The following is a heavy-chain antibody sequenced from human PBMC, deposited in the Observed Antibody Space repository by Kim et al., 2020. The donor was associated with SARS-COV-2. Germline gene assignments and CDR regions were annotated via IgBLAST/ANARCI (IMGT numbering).Heavy chain of an antibody. V-gene: IGHV3-74*01. D-gene: IGHD1-1*01. CDR1: GFTFSSYW. CDR2: INGDGRST. CDR3: ARGGTVNLDY. Sequence: GGSLRLSCAASGFTFSSYWMHWVRQAPGKGLEWVSRINGDGRSTSYADSVRGRFTISRDNAKNTLYLQMNSLRAEDTAVYFCARGGTVNLDYWGQGTLVTVSS. J-gene: IGHJ4*02.